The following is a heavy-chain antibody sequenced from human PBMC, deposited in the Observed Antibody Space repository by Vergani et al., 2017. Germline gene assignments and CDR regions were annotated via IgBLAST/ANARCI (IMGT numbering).Heavy chain of an antibody. J-gene: IGHJ4*02. CDR1: GGSISSYY. CDR3: ARSWYSSSWYRGYYFDY. Sequence: QVQLQESGPGLVKPSETLSLTCTVSGGSISSYYWSWIRQPAGKGLEWIGRIYTSGSTNYNPSLKSRVTMSVDTSKNQFSLKLSSVTAADTAVYYCARSWYSSSWYRGYYFDYWGQGTLVTVSS. V-gene: IGHV4-4*07. D-gene: IGHD6-13*01. CDR2: IYTSGST.